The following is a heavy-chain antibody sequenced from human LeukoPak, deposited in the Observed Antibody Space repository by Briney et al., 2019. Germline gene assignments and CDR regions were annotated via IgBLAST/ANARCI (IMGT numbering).Heavy chain of an antibody. CDR2: INPNSGGT. J-gene: IGHJ3*02. Sequence: ASVKVSCKASGYTFTGYYMHWVRQAPGQGLEWMGWINPNSGGTNYSQKFQGRVTITRDTSASTAYMELSSLRSEDTAVYYCARDIPLRGWELLRSDAFDIWGQGTMVTVSS. V-gene: IGHV1-2*02. CDR3: ARDIPLRGWELLRSDAFDI. D-gene: IGHD1-26*01. CDR1: GYTFTGYY.